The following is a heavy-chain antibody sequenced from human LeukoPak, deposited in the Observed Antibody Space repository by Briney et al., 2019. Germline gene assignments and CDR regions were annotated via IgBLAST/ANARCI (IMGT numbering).Heavy chain of an antibody. V-gene: IGHV1-8*01. Sequence: ASVKVSCKASGYTFTSYDINWVRQATGQGLEWMGWMNPNSGNTGYAQKLQGRVTMTTDTSTSTAYMELRSLRSDDTAVYYCARQGPMLRQTTFDYWGQGTLVTVSS. CDR1: GYTFTSYD. J-gene: IGHJ4*02. D-gene: IGHD2-2*01. CDR2: MNPNSGNT. CDR3: ARQGPMLRQTTFDY.